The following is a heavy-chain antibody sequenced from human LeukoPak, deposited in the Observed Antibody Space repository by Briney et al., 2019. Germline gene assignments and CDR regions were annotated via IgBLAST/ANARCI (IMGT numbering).Heavy chain of an antibody. J-gene: IGHJ4*02. V-gene: IGHV3-20*04. CDR1: GFIFYDYD. D-gene: IGHD3-10*01. CDR3: ASITRDY. CDR2: INWNGGST. Sequence: GGSLRLSCAASGFIFYDYDMSWIRQAPGKGLEWVSGINWNGGSTAYADSVKGRFTISRDNAKNSLYLQMNSLRAEDTALYYCASITRDYWGQGTLVTVSS.